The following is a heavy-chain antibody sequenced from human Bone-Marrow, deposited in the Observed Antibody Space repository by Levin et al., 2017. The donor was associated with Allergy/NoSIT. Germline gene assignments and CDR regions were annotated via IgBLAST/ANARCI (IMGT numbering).Heavy chain of an antibody. CDR3: SKNVIASSWSQPFDY. V-gene: IGHV3-30*18. J-gene: IGHJ4*02. CDR1: GFTFRSYG. Sequence: GGSMRRTCAASGFTFRSYGMHWVRQAPGKGREGVAVISYDGSIKYYADSVKGRFTISRDSSKNTLYLQMNSLRTDDTALYYCSKNVIASSWSQPFDYWGQGTLVTVSS. CDR2: ISYDGSIK. D-gene: IGHD6-13*01.